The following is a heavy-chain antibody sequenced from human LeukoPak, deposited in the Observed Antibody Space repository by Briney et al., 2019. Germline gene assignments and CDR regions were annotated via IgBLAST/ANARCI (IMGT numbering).Heavy chain of an antibody. V-gene: IGHV1-69*13. CDR3: AGGDYDYVWGSYRLGSDY. D-gene: IGHD3-16*02. J-gene: IGHJ4*02. CDR2: IIPIFGTA. Sequence: EASVKVSCKASGGTFSSYAISWVRQAPGQGLEWMGGIIPIFGTANYAQKFQGRVTITADESTSTAYMELSSLRSEDTAVYYCAGGDYDYVWGSYRLGSDYWGQGTLVTVSS. CDR1: GGTFSSYA.